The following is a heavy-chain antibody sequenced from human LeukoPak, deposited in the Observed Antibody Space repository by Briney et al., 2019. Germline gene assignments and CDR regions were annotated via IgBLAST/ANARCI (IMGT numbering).Heavy chain of an antibody. CDR2: IYYTGST. J-gene: IGHJ4*02. CDR1: GGSISNYY. V-gene: IGHV4-59*12. Sequence: SETLSLTCTVSGGSISNYYWNWIRQPPGKGLEWIGYIYYTGSTNYNPSLKSRVSMSVDTSKNQFSLKLSSVTAADTAVYYCARVFRITMVRGVDHFDYWGQGTLVTVSS. CDR3: ARVFRITMVRGVDHFDY. D-gene: IGHD3-10*01.